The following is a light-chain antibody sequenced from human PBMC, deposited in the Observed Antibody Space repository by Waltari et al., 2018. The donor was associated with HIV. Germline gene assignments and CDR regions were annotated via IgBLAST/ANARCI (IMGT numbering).Light chain of an antibody. CDR1: NSNIGTMT. CDR3: AVWDDDLNTCL. J-gene: IGLJ3*02. Sequence: QSVLTQPPSVSGTPGQRVSIDCSGSNSNIGTMTVNWFQQLPGTPPKVIIFNTSERPSGVPDRFSGSRSGTTASLVISVLQSEDEAEYYCAVWDDDLNTCLFGGGTKLTVL. CDR2: NTS. V-gene: IGLV1-44*01.